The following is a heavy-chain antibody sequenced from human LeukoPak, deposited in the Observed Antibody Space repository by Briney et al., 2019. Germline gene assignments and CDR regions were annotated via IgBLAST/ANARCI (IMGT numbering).Heavy chain of an antibody. Sequence: SETLSLTCSVSGGSIESYYWSWIRQPPGKGLEFIGYIAASGTTKHNPSLKSRVTLSMDTSKNQFSLKLRSVTAADTAVYYCARDQDYYGSGSYGPDHWGQGILVTVSS. J-gene: IGHJ5*02. CDR3: ARDQDYYGSGSYGPDH. CDR2: IAASGTT. D-gene: IGHD3-10*01. CDR1: GGSIESYY. V-gene: IGHV4-4*08.